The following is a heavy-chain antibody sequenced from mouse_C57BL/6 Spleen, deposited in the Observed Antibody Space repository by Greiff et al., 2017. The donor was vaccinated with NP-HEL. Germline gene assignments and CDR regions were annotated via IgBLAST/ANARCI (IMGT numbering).Heavy chain of an antibody. CDR1: GYAFSSSW. D-gene: IGHD1-1*01. J-gene: IGHJ2*01. Sequence: VQLQQSGPELVKPGASVKISCKASGYAFSSSWMNWVKQRPGKGLEWIGRIYPGDGDTNYNGKFKGKATLTADKSSSTAYMQLSSLTSEDSAVYFCAKDYGSGGDYFDYWGQGTTLTVSS. CDR3: AKDYGSGGDYFDY. V-gene: IGHV1-82*01. CDR2: IYPGDGDT.